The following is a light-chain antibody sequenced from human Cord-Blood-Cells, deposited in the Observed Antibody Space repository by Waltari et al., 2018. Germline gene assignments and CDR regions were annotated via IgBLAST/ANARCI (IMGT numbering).Light chain of an antibody. CDR1: SSDVGGYNY. CDR3: CSYAGSYTYV. V-gene: IGLV2-11*01. J-gene: IGLJ1*01. Sequence: QSALTQPRPVSGSPGQSVTISCTGTSSDVGGYNYVSWYQQHPGKAPKPMIYDVSKRPSGVPDRFSGAKSGITASLTISGLQAEDEADYYCCSYAGSYTYVFGTGTKVTVL. CDR2: DVS.